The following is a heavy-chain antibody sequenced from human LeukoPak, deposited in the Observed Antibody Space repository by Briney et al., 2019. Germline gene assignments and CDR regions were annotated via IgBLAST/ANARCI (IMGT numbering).Heavy chain of an antibody. J-gene: IGHJ4*02. CDR1: GFTFSSYG. D-gene: IGHD1-26*01. CDR3: AKASVGAFDY. CDR2: ISYDGSNK. V-gene: IGHV3-30*18. Sequence: GGSLRLSCAASGFTFSSYGTHWVRQAPGKGLEWVAVISYDGSNKYYADSVKGRFTISRDNSKNTLYLQMNSLRAEDTAVYYCAKASVGAFDYWGQGTLVTVSS.